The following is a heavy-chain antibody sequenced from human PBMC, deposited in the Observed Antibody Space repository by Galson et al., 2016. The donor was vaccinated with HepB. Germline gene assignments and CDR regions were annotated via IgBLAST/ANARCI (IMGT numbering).Heavy chain of an antibody. D-gene: IGHD2-21*01. V-gene: IGHV3-21*01. CDR2: IGGGSDYT. Sequence: SLRLSCAASGFIFRVYSMSWVRQAPGKGLEWVSLIGGGSDYTWYADSVKGRFTISRDNAKNTLYLQMNSLRAEDTAVYYCARDGDFSASYYFDYWGQGTLVTVSS. CDR3: ARDGDFSASYYFDY. CDR1: GFIFRVYS. J-gene: IGHJ4*02.